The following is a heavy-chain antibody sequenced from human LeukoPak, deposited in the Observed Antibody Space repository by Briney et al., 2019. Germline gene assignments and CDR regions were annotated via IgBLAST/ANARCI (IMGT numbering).Heavy chain of an antibody. D-gene: IGHD4-17*01. V-gene: IGHV4-59*01. J-gene: IGHJ4*02. CDR3: ARVGGRTVTPYYFDY. CDR2: ISYSGST. Sequence: SETLSLTCTVSGGSISSYYWSWIRQPPGKGLEWIGYISYSGSTNYNPSHKSRVTISVDTSKNQFSLKLNSVTAADTAVYFCARVGGRTVTPYYFDYWGQGTLVTVSS. CDR1: GGSISSYY.